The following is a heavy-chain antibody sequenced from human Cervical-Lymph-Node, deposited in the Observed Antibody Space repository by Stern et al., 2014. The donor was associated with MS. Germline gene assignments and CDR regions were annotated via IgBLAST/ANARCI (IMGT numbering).Heavy chain of an antibody. CDR3: ARNAYGDLSYWYFDL. CDR2: IKHDGSED. V-gene: IGHV3-7*01. D-gene: IGHD4-17*01. Sequence: EVHLVESGGGLVQPGGSLRLSCAASGFTFTTYWMSWVRQAPGKGLEWGANIKHDGSEDYYVDSVKGRFTISRDDAKTSLYLQMDSLRAEDTAVYYCARNAYGDLSYWYFDLWGRGTLVTVSS. CDR1: GFTFTTYW. J-gene: IGHJ2*01.